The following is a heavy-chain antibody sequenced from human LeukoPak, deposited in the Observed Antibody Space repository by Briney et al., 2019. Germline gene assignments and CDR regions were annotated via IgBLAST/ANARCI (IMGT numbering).Heavy chain of an antibody. Sequence: ASVKVSCKASGGTFSSYAISWVRQAPGQGLEWMGGIIPIFGTANYAQKFQGRVTITADKSTSTAYMELSNLRSEDTAVYYCARDRCGGSCYHPDAQKNDYFDYWGQGTLVTVSS. D-gene: IGHD2-15*01. V-gene: IGHV1-69*06. CDR3: ARDRCGGSCYHPDAQKNDYFDY. CDR1: GGTFSSYA. J-gene: IGHJ4*02. CDR2: IIPIFGTA.